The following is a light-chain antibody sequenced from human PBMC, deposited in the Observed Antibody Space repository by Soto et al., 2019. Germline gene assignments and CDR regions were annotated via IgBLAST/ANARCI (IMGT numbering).Light chain of an antibody. CDR1: QSIRSW. CDR2: KAS. Sequence: DIQMTQSPSTLSASVGDRVTITCRASQSIRSWLAWYQQKPGKAPKLLIYKASSLDSGVPSRFNGSGSGTEFTLTISRLQPDDFATYYCQQYNSYWTFGQGT. V-gene: IGKV1-5*03. J-gene: IGKJ1*01. CDR3: QQYNSYWT.